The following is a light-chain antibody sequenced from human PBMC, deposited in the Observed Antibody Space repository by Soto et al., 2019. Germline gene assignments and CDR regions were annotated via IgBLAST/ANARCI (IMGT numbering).Light chain of an antibody. V-gene: IGLV2-23*02. CDR2: EVS. CDR1: SSDVGAYNL. Sequence: QSVLTQPASVSGSPGQSITISCSGTSSDVGAYNLVSWYQQFPGKAPKLMIFEVSQRPSGVSSRLSGSKSGSTASLTISGLQAEDEADYYCCSFAGGRNVFGTGTKVTVL. CDR3: CSFAGGRNV. J-gene: IGLJ1*01.